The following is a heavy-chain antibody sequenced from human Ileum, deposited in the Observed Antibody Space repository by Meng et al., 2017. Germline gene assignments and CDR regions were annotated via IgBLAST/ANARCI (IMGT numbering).Heavy chain of an antibody. CDR2: IIPILGIA. J-gene: IGHJ4*02. D-gene: IGHD3-3*01. CDR3: ARSSLGWPFLPFDY. CDR1: GGPFSSYT. Sequence: QVQLVHSGAEVKKPGSSVKVSSKASGGPFSSYTISWVRQAPGQGLEWMGRIIPILGIANYAQKFQGRVTITADKSTSTAYMELSSLRSEDTAVYYCARSSLGWPFLPFDYWGQGTLVTVSS. V-gene: IGHV1-69*02.